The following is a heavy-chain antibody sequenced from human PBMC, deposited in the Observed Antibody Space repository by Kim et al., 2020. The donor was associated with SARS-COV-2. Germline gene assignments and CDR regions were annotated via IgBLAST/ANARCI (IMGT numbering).Heavy chain of an antibody. CDR1: GYTFTSYG. CDR2: ISAYNGNT. CDR3: ARAAFPYYYDSSGYYYALGY. V-gene: IGHV1-18*01. J-gene: IGHJ4*02. D-gene: IGHD3-22*01. Sequence: ASVKVSCKASGYTFTSYGISWVRQAPGQGLEWMGWISAYNGNTNYAQKLQGRVTMTTDTSTSTAYMELRSLRSDDTAVYYCARAAFPYYYDSSGYYYALGYWGQGTLVTVSS.